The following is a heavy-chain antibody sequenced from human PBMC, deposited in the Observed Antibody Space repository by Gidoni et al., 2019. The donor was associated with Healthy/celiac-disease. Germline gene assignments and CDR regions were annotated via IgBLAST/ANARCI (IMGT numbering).Heavy chain of an antibody. CDR1: GGSISSSSYY. D-gene: IGHD6-19*01. CDR3: ARHNTSSSGWLYWYFDL. CDR2: IYYIGST. Sequence: QLQLQESGPGLVKPSETLSLTCTVSGGSISSSSYYWGWFRQPPGKGLEWIGSIYYIGSTYYNPSLQSRVTISVDTSKNQFSLKLSSVTAADTALYYCARHNTSSSGWLYWYFDLWGRGTLVTVSS. V-gene: IGHV4-39*01. J-gene: IGHJ2*01.